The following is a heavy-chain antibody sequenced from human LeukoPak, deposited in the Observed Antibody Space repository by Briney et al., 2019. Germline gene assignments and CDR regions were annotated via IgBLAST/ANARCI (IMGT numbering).Heavy chain of an antibody. Sequence: GGSLRLSCAASGGTFSYYCMNWVRLAPGKGLEWVSFISSSGDYKYYADSVKGRFTISRDNAKNSLYLQMNSLRAEDTAVYYCARGQNYFDYWGQGTLVTVSS. CDR1: GGTFSYYC. V-gene: IGHV3-21*01. CDR2: ISSSGDYK. J-gene: IGHJ4*02. CDR3: ARGQNYFDY.